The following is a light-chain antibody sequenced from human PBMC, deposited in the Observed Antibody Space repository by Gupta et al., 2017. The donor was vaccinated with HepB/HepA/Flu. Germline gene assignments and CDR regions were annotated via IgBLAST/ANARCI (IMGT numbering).Light chain of an antibody. Sequence: DIQMTQSPSSLSASVGDRVTITFQASQDISNYLNWYQQKPGKAPKLLIYDASNLETGVPSRFTGSGSGTDFTFTISSLQPEDFATYYCQQYYNLPLTFGQGTRVEIK. CDR1: QDISNY. CDR2: DAS. CDR3: QQYYNLPLT. V-gene: IGKV1-33*01. J-gene: IGKJ5*01.